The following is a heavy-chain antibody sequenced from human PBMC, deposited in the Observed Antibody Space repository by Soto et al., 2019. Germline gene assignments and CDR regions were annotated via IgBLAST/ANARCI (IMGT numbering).Heavy chain of an antibody. V-gene: IGHV4-4*02. CDR2: IYRTGST. CDR3: ASRDPGTRVDY. CDR1: GGSFTSNNW. D-gene: IGHD1-7*01. J-gene: IGHJ4*02. Sequence: QVQLQESGPGLVNPSGTLSLTCAVSGGSFTSNNWWTWVREPPGPGLEWIGEIYRTGSTNYNPSLKSPVTISLDKSESQFSLKVTSLPAADTAVYYCASRDPGTRVDYWGQGTLVTVPS.